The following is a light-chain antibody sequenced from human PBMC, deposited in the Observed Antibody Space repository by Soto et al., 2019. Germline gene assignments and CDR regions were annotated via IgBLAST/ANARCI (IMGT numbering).Light chain of an antibody. J-gene: IGKJ5*01. V-gene: IGKV3-20*01. Sequence: EIVLTQSPGTLSLSPGERATLSCRASQSVSSSYLAWYQQKPGQPPRLLIYASSNRATGIPDRFSGSASGTDFTLTINRLEPEDFAVYYCQLYGISPHFGQGTRLEIK. CDR1: QSVSSSY. CDR3: QLYGISPH. CDR2: ASS.